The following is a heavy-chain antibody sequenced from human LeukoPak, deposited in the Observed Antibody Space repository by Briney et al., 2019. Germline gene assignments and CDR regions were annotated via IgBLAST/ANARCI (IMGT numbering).Heavy chain of an antibody. V-gene: IGHV3-23*01. Sequence: GGSLRLSCAASGFTFSSYAMSWVRQAPGKGLEWVSAISASGGSTYYADSVKGRFTISRDNSKNTLYLQMNSLRAEDTAVYYCAKEEESSSGWYDVDYFDYWGQGTLVTVSS. CDR1: GFTFSSYA. D-gene: IGHD6-19*01. J-gene: IGHJ4*02. CDR2: ISASGGST. CDR3: AKEEESSSGWYDVDYFDY.